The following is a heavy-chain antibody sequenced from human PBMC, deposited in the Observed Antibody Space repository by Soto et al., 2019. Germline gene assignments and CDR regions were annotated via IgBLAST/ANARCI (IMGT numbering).Heavy chain of an antibody. J-gene: IGHJ4*02. CDR2: IYYSGST. CDR1: GGSISSYY. Sequence: SETLSLTCTVSGGSISSYYWSWIRQPPGKGLEWIGYIYYSGSTNYNPSLKSRVTISVDTSKNQFSLKLSSVTAADTAVYYCASANVYCSGGSCYDYWGQGTLVTVSS. V-gene: IGHV4-59*08. CDR3: ASANVYCSGGSCYDY. D-gene: IGHD2-15*01.